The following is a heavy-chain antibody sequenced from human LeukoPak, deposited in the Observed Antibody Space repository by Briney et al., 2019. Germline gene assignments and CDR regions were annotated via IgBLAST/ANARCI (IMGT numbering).Heavy chain of an antibody. J-gene: IGHJ6*03. Sequence: SETLSLTCTVSGGSISSSTYYWGWIRQPPGKGLEWIGSIYHSGSTYYSSGSTYYKPSLKSRATILLDTSKDQFSLKLNSVTAADTAVYYCVREAYCGGDCYSGDMDVWGKGTRVTVSS. CDR1: GGSISSSTYY. CDR3: VREAYCGGDCYSGDMDV. D-gene: IGHD2-21*02. V-gene: IGHV4-39*07. CDR2: IYHSGSTYYSSGST.